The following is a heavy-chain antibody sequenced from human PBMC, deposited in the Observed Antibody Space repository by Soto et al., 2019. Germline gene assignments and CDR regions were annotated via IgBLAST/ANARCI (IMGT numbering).Heavy chain of an antibody. CDR2: IYYSGST. CDR1: GGSISSYY. J-gene: IGHJ6*02. D-gene: IGHD2-2*02. V-gene: IGHV4-59*01. CDR3: ARVARYCSSTSCYKGYYGMDV. Sequence: PSETLSLTCTVSGGSISSYYRSWIRQPPGKGLEWIGYIYYSGSTNYNPSLKSRVTISVDTSKNQFSLKLSSVTAADTAVYYCARVARYCSSTSCYKGYYGMDVWGQGTTVTVSS.